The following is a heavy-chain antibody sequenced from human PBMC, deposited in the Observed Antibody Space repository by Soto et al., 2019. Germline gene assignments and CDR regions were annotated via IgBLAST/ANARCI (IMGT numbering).Heavy chain of an antibody. CDR3: ATWHEREHAYDV. V-gene: IGHV3-53*01. CDR1: GLTVSGKKY. J-gene: IGHJ3*01. Sequence: DVQLVESGGGLMQPGESLRLSCAASGLTVSGKKYVAWFRQAPGKRLVWVSAPYDVDGLFYFDSVRGRFTSSSDSSKTTVYLQMNDLRPADTAVYYCATWHEREHAYDVGGQGTTVTVS. CDR2: PYDVDGL. D-gene: IGHD1-1*01.